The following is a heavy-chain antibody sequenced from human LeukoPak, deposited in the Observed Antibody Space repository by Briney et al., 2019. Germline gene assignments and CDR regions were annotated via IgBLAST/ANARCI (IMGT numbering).Heavy chain of an antibody. CDR3: ASDLAVARGY. CDR2: ITSSSSYI. J-gene: IGHJ4*02. Sequence: GGSLRLSCAASGFTFTSYNMNWVRQAPGKGLEWVSPITSSSSYIYYADSVKGRFTISRDNAKNSLYLQMNSLRGEDTAVYYCASDLAVARGYWGQGTLVTVSS. V-gene: IGHV3-21*01. CDR1: GFTFTSYN. D-gene: IGHD6-19*01.